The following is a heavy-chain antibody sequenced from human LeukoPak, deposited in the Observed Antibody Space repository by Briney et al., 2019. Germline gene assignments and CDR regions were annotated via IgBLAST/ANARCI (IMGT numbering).Heavy chain of an antibody. CDR1: VFTFSSFG. D-gene: IGHD3-9*01. CDR3: ARDLNYDILTGSLRAYFDS. J-gene: IGHJ4*02. V-gene: IGHV3-21*01. CDR2: ISSSSTYI. Sequence: GGSLRLSCAASVFTFSSFGMTWVRQAPGKGLEWVSSISSSSTYIYYADSVKGRFTISRDNANNSLYLQMNSLRADDTAVYYCARDLNYDILTGSLRAYFDSWGQGTLVTVSS.